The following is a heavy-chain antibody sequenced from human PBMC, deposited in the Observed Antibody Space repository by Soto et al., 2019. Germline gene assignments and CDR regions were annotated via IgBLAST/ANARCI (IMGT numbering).Heavy chain of an antibody. D-gene: IGHD4-4*01. CDR1: GFTFSDAW. CDR2: IKRNTDGGTT. V-gene: IGHV3-15*01. J-gene: IGHJ4*02. Sequence: DVLLVESGGGFVKPGGSLRLSCAASGFTFSDAWMSWVRQAPGKGLEWLGRIKRNTDGGTTNYAPPVKGRFTISRDDSRNRLYLQMNSLKTEDTAVYYCTTVSTVTTSSSWGQGTLVTVSS. CDR3: TTVSTVTTSSS.